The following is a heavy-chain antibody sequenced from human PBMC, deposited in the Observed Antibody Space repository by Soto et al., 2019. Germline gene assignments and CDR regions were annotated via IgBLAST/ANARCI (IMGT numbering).Heavy chain of an antibody. CDR1: GGTFSSYA. Sequence: QVQLVQSGAEVKKRGSSVKVSCKASGGTFSSYAISWVRQAPGQGLEWMGGIIPIFGTANYEQKLQGRVPITADESTITAYMEVSSLRSEDKAVYYCAGVVFRSRLYNWFDPWGQGSLVTVSS. V-gene: IGHV1-69*01. CDR3: AGVVFRSRLYNWFDP. D-gene: IGHD3-16*01. CDR2: IIPIFGTA. J-gene: IGHJ5*02.